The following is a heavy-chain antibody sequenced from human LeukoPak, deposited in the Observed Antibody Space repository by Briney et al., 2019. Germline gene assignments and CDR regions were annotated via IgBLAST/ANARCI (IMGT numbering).Heavy chain of an antibody. J-gene: IGHJ5*02. D-gene: IGHD3/OR15-3a*01. CDR2: ISSSGGST. Sequence: PGGSLRLSCAASGFTFSSYAMSWVRQAPGKGLEWVSTISSSGGSTYYADSVKGRFTISRDNSKNTLYLQMNSLRAEDTAVYYCARDVDLNWFDPWGQGTLVTVSS. CDR3: ARDVDLNWFDP. V-gene: IGHV3-23*01. CDR1: GFTFSSYA.